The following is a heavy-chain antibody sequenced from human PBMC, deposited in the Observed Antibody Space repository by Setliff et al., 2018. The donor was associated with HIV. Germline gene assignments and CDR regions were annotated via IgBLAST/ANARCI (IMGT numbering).Heavy chain of an antibody. Sequence: SLKISCAASGFTFDDYAMHWVRQTPGKGLKWVAGIDWDMGSIDYADSVKGRFTISRDNAKNSLYLQMNSLRVEDTAVYFCASWRVPRDAFDIWGLGTRVTVSS. CDR1: GFTFDDYA. V-gene: IGHV3-9*01. D-gene: IGHD3-3*01. CDR3: ASWRVPRDAFDI. J-gene: IGHJ3*02. CDR2: IDWDMGSI.